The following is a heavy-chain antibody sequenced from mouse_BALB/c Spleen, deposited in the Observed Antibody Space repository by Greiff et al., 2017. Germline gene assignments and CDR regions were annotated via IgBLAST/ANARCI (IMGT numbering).Heavy chain of an antibody. J-gene: IGHJ3*01. Sequence: EVQLVESGPGLVKPSQSLSLTCTVTGYSITSDYAWNWIRQFPGNKLEWMGYISYSGSTSYNPSLKSRISITRDTSKNQFFLQLNSVTTEDTATYYCARGRYYYGSSSFAYWGQGTLVTVSA. V-gene: IGHV3-2*02. D-gene: IGHD1-1*01. CDR2: ISYSGST. CDR1: GYSITSDYA. CDR3: ARGRYYYGSSSFAY.